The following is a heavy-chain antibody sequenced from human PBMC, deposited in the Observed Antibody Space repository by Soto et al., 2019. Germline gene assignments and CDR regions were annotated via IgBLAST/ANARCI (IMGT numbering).Heavy chain of an antibody. CDR3: ARDSTPPDY. CDR1: GYTFNSRY. CDR2: ISAYNGNT. Sequence: ASVKVSCKASGYTFNSRYMHWVRQAPGQGLEWMGWISAYNGNTNYAQKLQGRVTMTTDTSTSTAYMELRSLRSDDTAVYYCARDSTPPDYWGQGTLVTVSS. V-gene: IGHV1-18*04. J-gene: IGHJ4*02.